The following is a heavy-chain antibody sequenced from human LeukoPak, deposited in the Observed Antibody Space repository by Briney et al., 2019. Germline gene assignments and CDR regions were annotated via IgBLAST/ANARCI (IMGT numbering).Heavy chain of an antibody. CDR3: ARGIGYLRELAFDY. CDR2: IYSGGST. J-gene: IGHJ4*02. V-gene: IGHV3-53*01. D-gene: IGHD3-16*01. CDR1: GFTVSSNY. Sequence: GGSLRLSCAASGFTVSSNYMSWIRQAPGKGLEWVSVIYSGGSTYYADSVKGRFTISRDYSKNTLYLQMNSLRAEDTAVYYCARGIGYLRELAFDYWGQGTLVTVSS.